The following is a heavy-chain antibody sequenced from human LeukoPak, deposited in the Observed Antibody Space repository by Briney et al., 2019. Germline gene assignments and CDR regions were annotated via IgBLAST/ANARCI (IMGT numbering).Heavy chain of an antibody. CDR3: VRDGREGFDI. V-gene: IGHV3-48*04. J-gene: IGHJ3*02. CDR1: GFSFNIYS. Sequence: GGSLRLSCVASGFSFNIYSMNWVRQAPGKGLEWVSYIKYDSSTIYYGDSVKGRFTISRDNVKNSLYLQVSSLRAENTAVYYCVRDGREGFDIWGHGTLVIVSS. CDR2: IKYDSSTI. D-gene: IGHD5-24*01.